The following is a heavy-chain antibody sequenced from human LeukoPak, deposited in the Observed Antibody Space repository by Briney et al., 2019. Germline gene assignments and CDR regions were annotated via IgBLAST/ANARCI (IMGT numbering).Heavy chain of an antibody. J-gene: IGHJ4*02. Sequence: AGGSLRLSCAASGFTFSSYGMSWVRQAPGKGLEWVSAIETGGASTYYADSVKGRFTISRDNSKNTPYLQMNSLRAEDTAVYYCAKSGVRGVIIGPCFDYWGQGTLVTVSS. CDR2: IETGGAST. V-gene: IGHV3-23*05. CDR1: GFTFSSYG. D-gene: IGHD3-10*01. CDR3: AKSGVRGVIIGPCFDY.